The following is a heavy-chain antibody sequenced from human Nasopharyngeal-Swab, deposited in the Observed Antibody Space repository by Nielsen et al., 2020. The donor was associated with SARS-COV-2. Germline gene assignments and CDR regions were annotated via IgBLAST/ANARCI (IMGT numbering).Heavy chain of an antibody. J-gene: IGHJ4*02. V-gene: IGHV3-7*01. CDR1: GFTFDDFA. CDR2: IKQDGSEK. Sequence: GESLKISCAASGFTFDDFAMHWVRQAPGKGLEWVANIKQDGSEKYYVDSVKGRFTISRDNAKNSLYLQMNSLRAEDTAVYYCARDPHEGWVYWGQGTLVTVSS. D-gene: IGHD5-24*01. CDR3: ARDPHEGWVY.